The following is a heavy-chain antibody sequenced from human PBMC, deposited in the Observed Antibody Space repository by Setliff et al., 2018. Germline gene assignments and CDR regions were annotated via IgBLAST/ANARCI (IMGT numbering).Heavy chain of an antibody. D-gene: IGHD3-10*01. CDR1: GFTFSSYE. V-gene: IGHV3-48*03. CDR2: ISSSGANI. J-gene: IGHJ4*02. CDR3: ARLSTSGSYYSLIDY. Sequence: LRLSCAASGFTFSSYEMNWVRLAPGKGLEWVSYISSSGANIYYADSVKGRFTISRDNAKNSLYLQMNSLRAEDTAVYYCARLSTSGSYYSLIDYWGQGTLVTVS.